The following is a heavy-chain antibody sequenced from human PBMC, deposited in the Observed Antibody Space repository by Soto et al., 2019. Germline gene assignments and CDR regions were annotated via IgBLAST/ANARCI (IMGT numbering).Heavy chain of an antibody. CDR2: IYYSGST. V-gene: IGHV4-59*01. CDR3: ARVGVVPAASSCYYYMDV. D-gene: IGHD2-2*01. J-gene: IGHJ6*03. Sequence: PSGTLCLTCTVAGGCISSYYLCWIRQPPGKGLEWIGYIYYSGSTNYNPSLKSRVTISVDTSKNQFSLKLSSVTAADTAVYYCARVGVVPAASSCYYYMDVWGKGTTVTVSS. CDR1: GGCISSYY.